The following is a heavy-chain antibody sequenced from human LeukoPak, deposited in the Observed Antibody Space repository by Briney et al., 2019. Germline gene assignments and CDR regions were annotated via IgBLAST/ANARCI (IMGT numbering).Heavy chain of an antibody. D-gene: IGHD2-15*01. J-gene: IGHJ4*02. CDR2: IKKIGSET. V-gene: IGHV3-7*01. CDR3: AREDGYCSGGNCYSYFDS. Sequence: GGSLRLSCAASKFIFSNYWMCWVRQAPGKGLEWVAYIKKIGSETYYVDSVKGRFTITRDNARNSLFLQMNSLRAEDTAVYYCAREDGYCSGGNCYSYFDSWGQGTLVTVSS. CDR1: KFIFSNYW.